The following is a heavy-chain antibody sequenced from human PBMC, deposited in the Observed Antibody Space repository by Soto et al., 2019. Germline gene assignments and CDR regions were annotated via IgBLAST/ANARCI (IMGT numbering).Heavy chain of an antibody. CDR2: IKSTIDGETI. CDR1: GFSFNLAW. Sequence: EVQLVESGGGLVKPGGSLRLSCAASGFSFNLAWLNWVRQAPGKGPEWVGLIKSTIDGETIDYAAPVKGRFTISRDDSKNTLYLQMNSLKTDDTAVYYYKTNALTGQSTDHWGQGTLVTVSS. CDR3: KTNALTGQSTDH. V-gene: IGHV3-15*07. J-gene: IGHJ4*02. D-gene: IGHD3-9*01.